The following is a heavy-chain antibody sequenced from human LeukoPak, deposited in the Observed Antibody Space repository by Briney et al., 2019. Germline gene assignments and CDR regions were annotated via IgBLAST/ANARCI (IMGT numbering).Heavy chain of an antibody. CDR3: AKDKSILTGYYNGHNWFDP. CDR2: ISGSGGST. D-gene: IGHD3-9*01. Sequence: SGGSLRLSCAASGFTFNSYAMSWVRQAPGKGLEWVSAISGSGGSTYYADSVKGRFTISRDNSKNTLYLQMNSLRAEDTAVYYCAKDKSILTGYYNGHNWFDPWGQGTLVTVSS. CDR1: GFTFNSYA. V-gene: IGHV3-23*01. J-gene: IGHJ5*02.